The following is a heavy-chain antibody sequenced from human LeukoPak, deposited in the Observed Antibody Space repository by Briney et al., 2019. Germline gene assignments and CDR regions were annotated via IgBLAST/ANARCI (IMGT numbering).Heavy chain of an antibody. CDR1: GYRFSSYW. D-gene: IGHD5-24*01. V-gene: IGHV5-51*01. J-gene: IGHJ3*02. CDR2: IYPGDSDT. Sequence: GESLKISCKGSGYRFSSYWIGWVRQMPGKGLEWMGIIYPGDSDTKYSPSFQGQVTISADKSISTAYLQWSSLKASDTAMYYCARSRPDGLLDAFDIWGQGTMVTVSS. CDR3: ARSRPDGLLDAFDI.